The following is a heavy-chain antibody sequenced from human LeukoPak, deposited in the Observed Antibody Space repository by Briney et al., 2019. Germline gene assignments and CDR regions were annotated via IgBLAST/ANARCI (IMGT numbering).Heavy chain of an antibody. V-gene: IGHV3-33*01. Sequence: GGSLRLSCAASGFTFSSYGMHWVRQAPGKGLEWVAVIWYDGSNKYYADSVKGRFTISRDNSKNTLYLQMNSLRAEDTAVYYCARSKGIAAAISNWFDPWDQGTLVTVSS. CDR3: ARSKGIAAAISNWFDP. D-gene: IGHD6-13*01. CDR1: GFTFSSYG. J-gene: IGHJ5*02. CDR2: IWYDGSNK.